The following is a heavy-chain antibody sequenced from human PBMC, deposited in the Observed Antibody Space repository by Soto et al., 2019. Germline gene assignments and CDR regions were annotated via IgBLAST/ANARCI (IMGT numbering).Heavy chain of an antibody. CDR2: IIPIFGTA. Sequence: SLKVSCKASGGTFSSYAISWVRQAPGQGLEWMGGIIPIFGTANYAQKFQGRVTITADESTSTAYMELSSLRSEDTAVYYCARVGRDYDSSGYIPFDDWGQGPLVTVSS. CDR3: ARVGRDYDSSGYIPFDD. J-gene: IGHJ4*02. CDR1: GGTFSSYA. D-gene: IGHD3-22*01. V-gene: IGHV1-69*13.